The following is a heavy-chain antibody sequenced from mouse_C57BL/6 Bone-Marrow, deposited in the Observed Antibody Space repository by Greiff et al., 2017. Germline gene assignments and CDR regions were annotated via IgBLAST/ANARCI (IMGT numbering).Heavy chain of an antibody. Sequence: VQLQQPGAELVKPGASVKLSCKASGYTFTSYWMHWVKPRPGQGLEWIGMIHPNSGSTNYNEKFKSKATLPVDKSSSTAYLQLSSLTSEDSAVYYGARDSNDFDYWGQGTTLTVSS. J-gene: IGHJ2*01. CDR1: GYTFTSYW. CDR2: IHPNSGST. CDR3: ARDSNDFDY. D-gene: IGHD2-5*01. V-gene: IGHV1-64*01.